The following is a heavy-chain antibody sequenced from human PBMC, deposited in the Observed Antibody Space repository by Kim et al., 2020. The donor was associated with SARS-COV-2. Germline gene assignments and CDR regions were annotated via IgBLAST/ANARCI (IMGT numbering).Heavy chain of an antibody. J-gene: IGHJ4*02. Sequence: NPPLKGRVTISGEPSKNQFSLKLSSVTAADTAVYYCANGGNYCSGGSCFDYWGQGTLVTVSS. D-gene: IGHD2-15*01. V-gene: IGHV4-34*01. CDR3: ANGGNYCSGGSCFDY.